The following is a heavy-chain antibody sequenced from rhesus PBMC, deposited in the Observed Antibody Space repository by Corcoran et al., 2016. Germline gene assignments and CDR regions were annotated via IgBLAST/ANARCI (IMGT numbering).Heavy chain of an antibody. V-gene: IGHV4-76*01. D-gene: IGHD3-3*01. Sequence: QLQLQESGPGLVKPSENLFLTCAVSGGSISSGYDWSWSRQPPGKGLEWIGYIYGRSGSTNYKPSPQNRVTISQDESKNQFSLKLSSVTAADTAVYYCARGHYNFWTGYYFDYWGQGVLVTVSS. CDR2: IYGRSGST. J-gene: IGHJ4*01. CDR1: GGSISSGYD. CDR3: ARGHYNFWTGYYFDY.